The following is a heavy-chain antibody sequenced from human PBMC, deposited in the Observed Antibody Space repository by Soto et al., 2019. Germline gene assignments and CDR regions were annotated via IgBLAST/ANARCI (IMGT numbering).Heavy chain of an antibody. CDR2: ISWNSGSI. V-gene: IGHV3-9*01. J-gene: IGHJ6*03. Sequence: GGSLRLSCAASGFTFDDYAMQWVRQAPGKGLEWVSGISWNSGSIGYADSVKGRFTISRDNAKNSLYLQMNGLRAEDTALYYCATDITYSRNNYMDVWGNGTTVTVSS. D-gene: IGHD1-26*01. CDR1: GFTFDDYA. CDR3: ATDITYSRNNYMDV.